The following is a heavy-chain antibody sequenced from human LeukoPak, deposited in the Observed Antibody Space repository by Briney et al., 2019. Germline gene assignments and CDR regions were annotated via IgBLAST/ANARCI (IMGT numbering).Heavy chain of an antibody. J-gene: IGHJ4*02. CDR2: ISSSSSTT. D-gene: IGHD6-13*01. V-gene: IGHV3-48*01. Sequence: GGSLRLSCAASGFSFSDYNMNWVRQAPGKGLEWVAYISSSSSTTHYADSVTGRFSISRDNAKSSLYLQMNSLRAEDTAVYYCARGKARREGYYFDYWGQGTLVTVSS. CDR3: ARGKARREGYYFDY. CDR1: GFSFSDYN.